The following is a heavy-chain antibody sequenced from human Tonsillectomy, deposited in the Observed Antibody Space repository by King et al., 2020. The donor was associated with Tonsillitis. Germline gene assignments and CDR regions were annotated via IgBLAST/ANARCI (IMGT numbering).Heavy chain of an antibody. Sequence: QLQESGPGLVKPSQTLSLTCTVSGGSISSGNYYWSWIRQPAGKGLEWIGRIYTSGSSNYNPSLKSRVTMSVDTSENQFSLKLSSVTAADTAVYYCAGSPPVLGTIVGDYYYYYMDVWGKGTTVTVSS. CDR1: GGSISSGNYY. CDR2: IYTSGSS. J-gene: IGHJ6*03. CDR3: AGSPPVLGTIVGDYYYYYMDV. D-gene: IGHD1-26*01. V-gene: IGHV4-61*02.